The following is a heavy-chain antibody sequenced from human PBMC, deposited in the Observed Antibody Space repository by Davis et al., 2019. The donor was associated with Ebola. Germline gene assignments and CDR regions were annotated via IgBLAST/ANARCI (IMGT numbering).Heavy chain of an antibody. D-gene: IGHD2-15*01. CDR2: ISSSSSTI. CDR3: ARDFVVAATAVGGY. Sequence: GESLKISCAASGFTFSSYSMNWVRQAPGKGLEWVSYISSSSSTIYYADSVKGRFTISRDNAKNSLYLQMNSLRDEDTAVYYCARDFVVAATAVGGYWGQGTLVTVSS. J-gene: IGHJ4*02. CDR1: GFTFSSYS. V-gene: IGHV3-48*02.